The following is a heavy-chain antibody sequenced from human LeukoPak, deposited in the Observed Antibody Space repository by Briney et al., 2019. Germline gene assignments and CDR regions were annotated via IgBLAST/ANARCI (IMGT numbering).Heavy chain of an antibody. D-gene: IGHD6-19*01. V-gene: IGHV3-48*01. Sequence: TGGSLRLSCAASGFTFSSYSMNWVRQAPGKGLEWVSYISSSSSTIYYADSVKGRFTISRDNAKNSLYLQMNSLRAEDTAVYYCARPLRYSSGLFYYGMDVWGQGTTVTVSS. CDR1: GFTFSSYS. CDR3: ARPLRYSSGLFYYGMDV. J-gene: IGHJ6*02. CDR2: ISSSSSTI.